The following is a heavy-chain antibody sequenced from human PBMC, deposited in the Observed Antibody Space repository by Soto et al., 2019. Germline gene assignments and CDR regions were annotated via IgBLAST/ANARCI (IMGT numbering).Heavy chain of an antibody. CDR2: IYYSGST. CDR1: GGSISSGGYY. J-gene: IGHJ4*02. CDR3: ARGGSSSPYFDS. V-gene: IGHV4-31*03. D-gene: IGHD6-13*01. Sequence: QVQLQESGPGLVKPSQTLSLTCTVSGGSISSGGYYWSWIRQHPGKGLEWIGYIYYSGSTYYNPSLNSRVTRSVDTSKNQFSLQLSSVTAADTAVYYCARGGSSSPYFDSWGQGTLVTVSS.